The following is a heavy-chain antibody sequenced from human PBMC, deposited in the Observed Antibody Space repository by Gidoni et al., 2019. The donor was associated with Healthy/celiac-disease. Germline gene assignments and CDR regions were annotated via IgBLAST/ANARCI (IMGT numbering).Heavy chain of an antibody. D-gene: IGHD4-4*01. V-gene: IGHV4-38-2*01. J-gene: IGHJ4*02. CDR1: GYSIISGYY. CDR3: ARRGYSNSQGFDY. Sequence: QVQLQESGPGLVKPSETLSLTCAVSGYSIISGYYWGWIRQPPGKGLEWIGSIYHSGSTYYNPSLKSRVTISVDTSKNQFSLKLSSVTAADTAVYYCARRGYSNSQGFDYWGQGTLVTVSS. CDR2: IYHSGST.